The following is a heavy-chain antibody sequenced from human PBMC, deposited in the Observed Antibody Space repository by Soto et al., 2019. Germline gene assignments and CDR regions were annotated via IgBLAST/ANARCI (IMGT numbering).Heavy chain of an antibody. D-gene: IGHD2-2*02. CDR3: AREYTAWPLAYGLDV. CDR1: GFAFSNCS. CDR2: ISSRSDI. J-gene: IGHJ6*02. V-gene: IGHV3-21*01. Sequence: PGGSLRLACVGSGFAFSNCSMKWVRQAPGKGLEWVSSISSRSDIYYADSVKGRFTISRDNAKNSVSLQMNSLRAEDTAVYYCAREYTAWPLAYGLDVWGQGTTVTVSS.